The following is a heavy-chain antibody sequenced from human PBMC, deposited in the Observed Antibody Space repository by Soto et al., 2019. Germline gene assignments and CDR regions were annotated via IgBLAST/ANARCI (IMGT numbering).Heavy chain of an antibody. CDR1: GGSFSSYA. CDR2: TFPMFGKA. Sequence: GASVKVSCKASGGSFSSYAISWVRQAPGQGLEWMGGTFPMFGKANYAQKFQGRVTISADKSTSTAYVELSSLRSEDTAVYYCATVDISTWIDGMDVWGQGTTVTVSS. CDR3: ATVDISTWIDGMDV. V-gene: IGHV1-69*06. D-gene: IGHD2-2*01. J-gene: IGHJ6*02.